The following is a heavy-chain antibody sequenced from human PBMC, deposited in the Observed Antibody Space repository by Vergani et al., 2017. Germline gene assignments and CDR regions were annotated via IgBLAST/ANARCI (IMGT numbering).Heavy chain of an antibody. CDR2: IYYSGST. Sequence: VQLVESGGGLVQPGRSLRLSCAASGFTFDDYAMHWVRQAPGEGLEWIGYIYYSGSTNYNPSLKSRVTISVDTSKNQFSLTLSSVTASDTAVYYCARDNWNRYDYFYGMDVWGQGTTVTVSS. D-gene: IGHD1-20*01. V-gene: IGHV4-59*01. CDR1: GFTFDDYA. J-gene: IGHJ6*02. CDR3: ARDNWNRYDYFYGMDV.